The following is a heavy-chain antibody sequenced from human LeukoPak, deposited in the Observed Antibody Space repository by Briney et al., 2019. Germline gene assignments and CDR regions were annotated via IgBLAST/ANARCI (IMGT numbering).Heavy chain of an antibody. V-gene: IGHV1-2*06. CDR3: ARGGYYDSSGNY. J-gene: IGHJ4*02. CDR1: GY. Sequence: ASVKVSCKTSGYMHWVRQAPGQGLEWMGRIHPNNGGTDYAQKFQGRVTMTRDTSISTGYMELSSLRSDDTAVYYCARGGYYDSSGNYWGQGTLVTVSS. CDR2: IHPNNGGT. D-gene: IGHD3-22*01.